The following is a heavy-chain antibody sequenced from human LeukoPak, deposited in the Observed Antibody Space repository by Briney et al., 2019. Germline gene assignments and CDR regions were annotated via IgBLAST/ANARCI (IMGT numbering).Heavy chain of an antibody. CDR3: ARRGYGIAAAGFD. Sequence: GGSLRLSRTASGFTFSSYAMTWIRQAPGKGLEWVLYISSSGSTIYYADSVKGRFTISRDNAKNSLYLQMNSLRAEDTAVYYCARRGYGIAAAGFDWGQGTLVTVSS. V-gene: IGHV3-11*01. J-gene: IGHJ4*02. CDR2: ISSSGSTI. CDR1: GFTFSSYA. D-gene: IGHD6-13*01.